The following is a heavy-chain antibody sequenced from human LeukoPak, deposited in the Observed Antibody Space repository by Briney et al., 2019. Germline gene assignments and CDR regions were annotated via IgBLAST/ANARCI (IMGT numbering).Heavy chain of an antibody. CDR1: GDSISSNSYS. V-gene: IGHV4-39*07. CDR2: ISYTGET. CDR3: AREVPIYGISDY. J-gene: IGHJ4*02. Sequence: SETLSLTCTVSGDSISSNSYSWGWIRQPPEKGLGWLGHISYTGETYYSPSLKIRVTLSVDTSKNEFSLNLISVTAADTAVYYCAREVPIYGISDYWGQGTLVTVSS. D-gene: IGHD3-3*01.